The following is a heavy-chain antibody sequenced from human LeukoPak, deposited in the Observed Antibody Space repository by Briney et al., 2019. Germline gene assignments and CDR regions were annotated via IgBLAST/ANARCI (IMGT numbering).Heavy chain of an antibody. V-gene: IGHV4-61*02. CDR2: IYTSGST. D-gene: IGHD3-22*01. J-gene: IGHJ3*02. CDR1: GGSISSGNYY. Sequence: SETLSLTCTVSGGSISSGNYYWGWIRQPAGTGLEWIGLIYTSGSTNYNPSLKSRVTISVDTSKNQFSLKLSSVTAADTAVYYCARDLGYYYDSSGHAFDIWGQGTMVTVSS. CDR3: ARDLGYYYDSSGHAFDI.